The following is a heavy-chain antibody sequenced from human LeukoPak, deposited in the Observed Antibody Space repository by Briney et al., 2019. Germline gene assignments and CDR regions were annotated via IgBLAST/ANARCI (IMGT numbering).Heavy chain of an antibody. J-gene: IGHJ5*02. Sequence: SQTLSLTCTVSGGSISSGGYYWGWIGQHPGKGLEWIGYIYYSGSTYYNPSLKSRVTISVDTSKNQFSLKLSSVTAADTAVYYCASITGTTRWFDPWGQGTLVTVSS. CDR1: GGSISSGGYY. V-gene: IGHV4-31*03. CDR3: ASITGTTRWFDP. D-gene: IGHD1-7*01. CDR2: IYYSGST.